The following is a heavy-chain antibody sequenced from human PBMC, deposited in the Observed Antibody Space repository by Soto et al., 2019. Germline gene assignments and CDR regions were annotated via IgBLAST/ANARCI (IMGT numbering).Heavy chain of an antibody. V-gene: IGHV1-69*02. J-gene: IGHJ4*02. D-gene: IGHD5-12*01. CDR2: IIPTLHIA. CDR3: XRXKGMATVLDY. Sequence: QVQLVQSGAEVKKPGSSVKVSCKASGGSFSSYTFSWVRQAPGQGLEWMGRIIPTLHIANYAQKFQGRVTITADESTGXXYMXLXSLXXXXXXXXXXXRXKGMATVLDYWGQGTLVTVSS. CDR1: GGSFSSYT.